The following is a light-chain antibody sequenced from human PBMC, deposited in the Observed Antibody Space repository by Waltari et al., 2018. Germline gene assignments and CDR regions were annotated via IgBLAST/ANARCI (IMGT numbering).Light chain of an antibody. CDR3: QQYNKWPGT. V-gene: IGKV3-15*01. CDR2: DAF. CDR1: QSISTN. Sequence: EMVVTQSPATLSMSPGERATLSCRASQSISTNLAWYQHKPSQPPRLLIYDAFTRATGIPARFSGSGSGTEFTLTISSLQSEDFAVYYCQQYNKWPGTFGQGTKVEIK. J-gene: IGKJ1*01.